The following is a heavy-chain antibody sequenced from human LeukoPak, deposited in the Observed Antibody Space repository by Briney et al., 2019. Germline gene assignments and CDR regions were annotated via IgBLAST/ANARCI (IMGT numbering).Heavy chain of an antibody. Sequence: GGSLRLSCAASGFTFSSYAMSWVRQAPGKGLEWVSGISGSGTGTFYADSVKGRFTISRDNSKNTVYLQLNSLRAEDAAVYYCAKGRDIVVIIAAFDCWGQGTLVTVSS. V-gene: IGHV3-23*01. CDR1: GFTFSSYA. CDR3: AKGRDIVVIIAAFDC. D-gene: IGHD2-15*01. CDR2: ISGSGTGT. J-gene: IGHJ4*02.